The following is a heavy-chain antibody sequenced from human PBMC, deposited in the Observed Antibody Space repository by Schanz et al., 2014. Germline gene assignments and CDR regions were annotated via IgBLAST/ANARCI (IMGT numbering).Heavy chain of an antibody. J-gene: IGHJ4*02. CDR3: ARAPTRMNMFRGVTYFFDY. V-gene: IGHV1-18*04. CDR2: ISKYNGHT. Sequence: QVRLVQSGAEAREPGASVKVSCKATGYMFDTYGFAWVRQAPGQGLEWMGWISKYNGHTRYGQKFQDRLSLTTDTDTATAHVELRSLRTDDTAVYYCARAPTRMNMFRGVTYFFDYWGQGTLVTVSS. CDR1: GYMFDTYG. D-gene: IGHD3-10*01.